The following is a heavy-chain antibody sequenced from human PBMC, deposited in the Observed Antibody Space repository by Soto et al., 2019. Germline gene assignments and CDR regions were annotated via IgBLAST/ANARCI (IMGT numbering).Heavy chain of an antibody. J-gene: IGHJ6*02. CDR3: AREGLVLVPTTVNSDYYYYAMDV. V-gene: IGHV1-18*01. Sequence: ASVKVSCKASGYTFSSYGISWVRQAPGQGLEWMGWISAHNGNTNYAQKFQGRVTMTRDTSASTAYMELSSLRSEDTAVYYCAREGLVLVPTTVNSDYYYYAMDVWGQGTTVTVSS. D-gene: IGHD2-2*01. CDR1: GYTFSSYG. CDR2: ISAHNGNT.